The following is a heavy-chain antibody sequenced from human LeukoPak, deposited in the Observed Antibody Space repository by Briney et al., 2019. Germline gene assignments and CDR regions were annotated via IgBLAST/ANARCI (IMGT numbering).Heavy chain of an antibody. CDR3: ARRSSVVVPAAIEWLDDAFDI. J-gene: IGHJ3*02. D-gene: IGHD2-2*01. CDR2: IYPGDSDT. Sequence: GESLKISCKGSGYSFTSYWIGWVRQMPGKGLEWMGIIYPGDSDTRYSPSFQGQVTISADRSISTAYLQWSSLKASDTAMYYCARRSSVVVPAAIEWLDDAFDIWGQGTMVTVSS. V-gene: IGHV5-51*01. CDR1: GYSFTSYW.